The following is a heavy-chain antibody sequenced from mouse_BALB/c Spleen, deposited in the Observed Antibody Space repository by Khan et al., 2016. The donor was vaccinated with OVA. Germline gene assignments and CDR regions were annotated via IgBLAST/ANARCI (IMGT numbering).Heavy chain of an antibody. CDR2: INPNNAYT. CDR1: GYTFTSYS. Sequence: QVQLQQSGAELAGPGASVKMSCKASGYTFTSYSMHWIKQRPGPGLEWFGNINPNNAYTNYNPRFKTKPTLTPDKSANTAYMQLSSLTSEDSAVYFCARDFHYYGSRGALDYWGQGTSVTVSS. J-gene: IGHJ4*01. CDR3: ARDFHYYGSRGALDY. D-gene: IGHD1-1*01. V-gene: IGHV1-4*01.